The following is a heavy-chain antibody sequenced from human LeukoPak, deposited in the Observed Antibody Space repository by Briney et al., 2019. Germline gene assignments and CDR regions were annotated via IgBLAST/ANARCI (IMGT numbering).Heavy chain of an antibody. Sequence: SSETLSLTCTVSGGFISRDSWSWIRQPPGKGLEWIGYISHSGSTDYKPSLESRVTISLDRSNNQFSLELDSVTAADTAVYYCARGRLGSNWGDYMDVWGKGTTVTVSS. CDR2: ISHSGST. J-gene: IGHJ6*03. CDR3: ARGRLGSNWGDYMDV. D-gene: IGHD3-16*01. CDR1: GGFISRDS. V-gene: IGHV4-59*01.